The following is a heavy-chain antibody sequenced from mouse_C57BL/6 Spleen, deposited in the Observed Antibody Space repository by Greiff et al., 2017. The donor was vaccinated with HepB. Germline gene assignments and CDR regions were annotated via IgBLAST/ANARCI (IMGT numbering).Heavy chain of an antibody. CDR2: IDPSDSYT. D-gene: IGHD1-1*01. CDR1: GYTFTSYW. Sequence: QVQLQQPGAELVKPGASVKLSCKASGYTFTSYWMQWVKQRPGQGLEWIGEIDPSDSYTNYNQKFKGKATLTVDTSSSTAYMQLSSLTSEDSAVYYCARSVLPFAYWGQGTLVTVSA. J-gene: IGHJ3*01. V-gene: IGHV1-50*01. CDR3: ARSVLPFAY.